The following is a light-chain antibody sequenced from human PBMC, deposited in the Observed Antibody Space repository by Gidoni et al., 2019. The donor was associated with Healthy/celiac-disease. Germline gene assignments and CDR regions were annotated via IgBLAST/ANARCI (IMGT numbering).Light chain of an antibody. CDR2: GAS. Sequence: VFTQSPGTLSLSPGERATLSCRASQSVSSSYLAWYQQKPGQAPRLLIYGASSRATGIPDRFSGSGSGTDFTLTISRLEPEDFAVYYCQQYGSSRTFGQGTKLEIK. CDR1: QSVSSSY. V-gene: IGKV3-20*01. J-gene: IGKJ2*02. CDR3: QQYGSSRT.